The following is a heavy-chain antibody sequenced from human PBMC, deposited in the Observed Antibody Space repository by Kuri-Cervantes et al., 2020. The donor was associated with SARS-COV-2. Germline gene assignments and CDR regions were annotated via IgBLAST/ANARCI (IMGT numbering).Heavy chain of an antibody. D-gene: IGHD3-3*01. Sequence: GGSLRLSCAASGFTFSSYAMSWVRQAPGKGLEWVSAISGSGGSTYYADSVKGRFTISRDNSKNTLYLQMNSLRAEDTAAYYCARDHYDFWSGYFFDYWGQGTLVTVSS. J-gene: IGHJ4*02. CDR3: ARDHYDFWSGYFFDY. CDR2: ISGSGGST. CDR1: GFTFSSYA. V-gene: IGHV3-23*01.